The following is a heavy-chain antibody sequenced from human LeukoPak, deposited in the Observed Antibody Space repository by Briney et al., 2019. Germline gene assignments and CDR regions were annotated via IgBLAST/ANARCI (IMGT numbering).Heavy chain of an antibody. Sequence: ASVKVSCKASGYYFVTYPINWVRQAPGQGLEWMGWINTNTGNPTYAQGFTGRFVFSLDTSVSTAYLQISSLKAEDTAVYYCARDLYYVWGTYRSLSFDYWGQGALVTVSS. J-gene: IGHJ4*02. CDR3: ARDLYYVWGTYRSLSFDY. V-gene: IGHV7-4-1*02. CDR1: GYYFVTYP. CDR2: INTNTGNP. D-gene: IGHD3-16*02.